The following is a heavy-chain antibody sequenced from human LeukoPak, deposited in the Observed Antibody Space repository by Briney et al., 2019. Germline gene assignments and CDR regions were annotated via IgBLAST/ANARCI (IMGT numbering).Heavy chain of an antibody. Sequence: PSETLSLTCTVSGGSISSYHWSWIRQPPGKGLECIGYIYYSGSTHYNPSLKSRVTISVDTSKNQFSLKLSSVTAADTAVYFCARARNYYDSSDYYYEGDAFDIWGQGTMVTISS. CDR3: ARARNYYDSSDYYYEGDAFDI. J-gene: IGHJ3*02. CDR2: IYYSGST. D-gene: IGHD3-22*01. CDR1: GGSISSYH. V-gene: IGHV4-59*01.